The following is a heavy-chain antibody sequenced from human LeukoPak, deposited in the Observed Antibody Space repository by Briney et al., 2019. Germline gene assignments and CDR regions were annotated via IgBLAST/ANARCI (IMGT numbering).Heavy chain of an antibody. J-gene: IGHJ6*03. CDR1: GGSFSGYY. CDR3: ARLGRYYYYYMDV. V-gene: IGHV4-34*01. CDR2: INHSGST. D-gene: IGHD1-26*01. Sequence: SETLSLTCAVYGGSFSGYYWSWIRQPPGKGLEWIGEINHSGSTNYNPSLKSRVTISVDTSKNQFSLKLSSVTAADTAVYYFARLGRYYYYYMDVWSKGTTVTISS.